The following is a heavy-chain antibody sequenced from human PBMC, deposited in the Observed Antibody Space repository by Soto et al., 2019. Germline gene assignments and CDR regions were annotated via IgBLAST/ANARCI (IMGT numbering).Heavy chain of an antibody. V-gene: IGHV3-23*01. J-gene: IGHJ4*02. Sequence: GGSLRLSCAASGFTFSSYAMSWVRQAPGKGLEWVSAISGSGGSTYYADSVKGRFTISRDNSKNTLYLQMNSLRAEDTAVYYCAKGKSGILTGYYTGFDDWCQRTLVTVSS. CDR1: GFTFSSYA. D-gene: IGHD3-9*01. CDR3: AKGKSGILTGYYTGFDD. CDR2: ISGSGGST.